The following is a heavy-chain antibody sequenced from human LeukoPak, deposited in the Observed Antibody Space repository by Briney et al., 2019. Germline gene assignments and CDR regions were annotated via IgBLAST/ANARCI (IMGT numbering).Heavy chain of an antibody. J-gene: IGHJ6*03. V-gene: IGHV1-18*01. Sequence: ASMKVSCKASGYTFTSYGISWVRQAPGQGLEWMGWISAYNGNTNYAQKLQGRVTMTTDTSTSTAYMELRSLRSDDTAVYYCARIRVTYYYYYMDVWGKGTTVTVSS. CDR3: ARIRVTYYYYYMDV. CDR2: ISAYNGNT. D-gene: IGHD4-23*01. CDR1: GYTFTSYG.